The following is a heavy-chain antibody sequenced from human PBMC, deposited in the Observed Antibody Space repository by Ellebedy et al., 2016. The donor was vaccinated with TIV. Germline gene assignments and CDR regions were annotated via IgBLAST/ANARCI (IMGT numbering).Heavy chain of an antibody. J-gene: IGHJ3*02. CDR2: INHSGST. CDR3: ARVGREYQLLSWGIDAFDI. V-gene: IGHV4-34*01. CDR1: GGSFSGYY. D-gene: IGHD2-2*01. Sequence: SETLSLXXAVYGGSFSGYYWRWIRQPPGKGLEWIGEINHSGSTNYNPSLKSRVTISVDTSKNQFSLKLSSVTDADTAVYYWARVGREYQLLSWGIDAFDIWGQGTMVTVSS.